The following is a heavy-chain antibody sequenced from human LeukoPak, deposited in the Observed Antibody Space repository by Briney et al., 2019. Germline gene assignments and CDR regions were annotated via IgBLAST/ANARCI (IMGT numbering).Heavy chain of an antibody. V-gene: IGHV1-18*01. J-gene: IGHJ4*02. CDR1: GYTFTSYD. D-gene: IGHD6-13*01. Sequence: ASVRVSCKASGYTFTSYDITWARQAPGQGLEWMGWISTYNGNTNYAQKLQGRVIVTTDTSTSTAYMELRSLRSDDTAVYYCARGGAAAGYDHWGQGTLVTVSS. CDR2: ISTYNGNT. CDR3: ARGGAAAGYDH.